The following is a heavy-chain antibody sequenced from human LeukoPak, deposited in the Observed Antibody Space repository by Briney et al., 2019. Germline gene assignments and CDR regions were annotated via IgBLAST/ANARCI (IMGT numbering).Heavy chain of an antibody. V-gene: IGHV3-20*04. D-gene: IGHD3-22*01. J-gene: IGHJ3*02. CDR1: GFTFDDYG. CDR2: INWNGGST. CDR3: AREPSMIVVVTRSHAFDI. Sequence: GGSLRLSCAASGFTFDDYGMSWVRQAPGKGLEWVSGINWNGGSTGYADSVKGRFTISRDNAKNSLYLQMNSLRAEDTALYYCAREPSMIVVVTRSHAFDIRGQGTMVTVSS.